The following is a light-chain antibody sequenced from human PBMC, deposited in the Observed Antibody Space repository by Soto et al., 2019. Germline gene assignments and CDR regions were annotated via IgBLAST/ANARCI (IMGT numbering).Light chain of an antibody. CDR2: EGS. Sequence: QSALTQPASVSGSPGQSITISCTGTSSDVGRYNLVSWYQQHPGKAPRLMIYEGSKRRSGVTNRFSGSKSGNTASLTISGLQAEDEADYYCCTYAGSSTFRVFGGGTKLTVL. CDR1: SSDVGRYNL. J-gene: IGLJ3*02. V-gene: IGLV2-23*03. CDR3: CTYAGSSTFRV.